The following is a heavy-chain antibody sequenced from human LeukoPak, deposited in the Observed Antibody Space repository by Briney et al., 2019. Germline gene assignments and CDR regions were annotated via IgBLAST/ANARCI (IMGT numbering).Heavy chain of an antibody. V-gene: IGHV1-2*02. Sequence: GASVKVSCKTSGYIFTGYFMHWVRQAPGRGLEWMGWINPNSGGTNYAQKFQGRVTMTRDTSISTAYMELSRLRSDDTAVYYCARDSGSEKKQLVSYYYYMDVWGKGTTVTVSS. CDR1: GYIFTGYF. CDR3: ARDSGSEKKQLVSYYYYMDV. J-gene: IGHJ6*03. CDR2: INPNSGGT. D-gene: IGHD6-6*01.